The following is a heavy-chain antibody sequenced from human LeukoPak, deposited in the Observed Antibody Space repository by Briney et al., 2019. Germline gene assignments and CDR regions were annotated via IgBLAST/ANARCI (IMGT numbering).Heavy chain of an antibody. CDR2: ISNDGSRK. J-gene: IGHJ4*02. Sequence: PGGSLRLSCAATGFHLTTYWMSWVRQAPGKGLEWVAIISNDGSRKYYAHSVEGRFTISRDNSKNTLYLQMDSLRAEDTAVYYCARDRAWNYFDYWGQGTLVTVSS. CDR3: ARDRAWNYFDY. CDR1: GFHLTTYW. V-gene: IGHV3-30*03. D-gene: IGHD3-3*01.